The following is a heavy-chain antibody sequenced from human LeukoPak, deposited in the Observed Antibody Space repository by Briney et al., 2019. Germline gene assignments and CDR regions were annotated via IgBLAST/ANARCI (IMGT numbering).Heavy chain of an antibody. V-gene: IGHV3-7*03. CDR2: IKQDGSEK. D-gene: IGHD5/OR15-5a*01. J-gene: IGHJ3*02. CDR3: ARGGLSVGAFDI. CDR1: GFTFSSHW. Sequence: GGSLRLSCAASGFTFSSHWMSWVRQAPGKGLEWVANIKQDGSEKYYVDSVKGRFTISRDNAKNSLYLQMNSLRAEDTAVYYCARGGLSVGAFDIWGQGTMVTVSS.